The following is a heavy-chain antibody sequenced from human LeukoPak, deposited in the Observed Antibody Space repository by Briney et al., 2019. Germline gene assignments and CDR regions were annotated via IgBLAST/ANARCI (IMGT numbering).Heavy chain of an antibody. D-gene: IGHD7-27*01. J-gene: IGHJ4*02. CDR1: LFTFSDYY. CDR3: ARASGDGPLFDY. V-gene: IGHV3-11*01. CDR2: ISSSGSTI. Sequence: GGSLRLSCAASLFTFSDYYTSWIRQAPGKGLEGLSYISSSGSTIYYADSVKGRFTISRDNAKNSLYLQMNSLRAEDTAVYYCARASGDGPLFDYWGQGTLVTVSS.